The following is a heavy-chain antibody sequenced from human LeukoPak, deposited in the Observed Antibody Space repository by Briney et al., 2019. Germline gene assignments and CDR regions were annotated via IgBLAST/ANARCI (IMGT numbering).Heavy chain of an antibody. D-gene: IGHD4-23*01. J-gene: IGHJ4*02. CDR1: GGSISSGGYS. CDR2: IYHSGST. V-gene: IGHV4-30-2*01. Sequence: SETLSLTCAVSGGSISSGGYSWSWIRQPPGKGLEWIGYIYHSGSTYYNPSLKSRVTISVNRSKNQFSLKLSSVTAADTAVYYCARGTNYGGNFDYWGQGTLVTVSS. CDR3: ARGTNYGGNFDY.